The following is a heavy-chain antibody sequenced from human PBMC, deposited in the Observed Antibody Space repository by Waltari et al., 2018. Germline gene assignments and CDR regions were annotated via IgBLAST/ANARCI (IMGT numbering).Heavy chain of an antibody. CDR2: ISSSSSYI. D-gene: IGHD3-3*01. CDR1: GFTFSSYS. Sequence: EVQLVESGGGLVKPGGSLRLSCAASGFTFSSYSMNWVRQAPGKGLEWVSSISSSSSYIYYADSVKGRFTISRDNAKNSLYLQMNSLRAEDTAVYYCARDRSITIFGVVTTRYYGMDVWGQGTTVTVSS. V-gene: IGHV3-21*01. J-gene: IGHJ6*02. CDR3: ARDRSITIFGVVTTRYYGMDV.